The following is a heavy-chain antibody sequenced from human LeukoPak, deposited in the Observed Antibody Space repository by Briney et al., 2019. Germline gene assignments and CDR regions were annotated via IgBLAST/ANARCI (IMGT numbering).Heavy chain of an antibody. J-gene: IGHJ6*02. D-gene: IGHD2-21*01. CDR3: ARDSIVGDVVLGMDV. V-gene: IGHV3-48*01. CDR2: ISSSSSTI. CDR1: GFTFSSYS. Sequence: GGSLRLSCAASGFTFSSYSMNWVRQAPGKGLEWVSYISSSSSTIYYADSVKGRFTISRDNAKNSLYLQMNSLRAEDTAVYYCARDSIVGDVVLGMDVWGQGTTVTVSS.